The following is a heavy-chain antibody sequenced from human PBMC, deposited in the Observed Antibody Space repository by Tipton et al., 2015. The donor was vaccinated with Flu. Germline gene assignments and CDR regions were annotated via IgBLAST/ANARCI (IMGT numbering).Heavy chain of an antibody. J-gene: IGHJ4*02. Sequence: SLRLSCAASGFSFSSHWMIWVRQAPGEGLVWVSRIKSDGTTTTYADSVKGRFTISRDNAKNSLYLQMDRLRAEDTAVYYCATTPNPFNSWGRGTLVTVS. CDR2: IKSDGTTT. CDR3: ATTPNPFNS. CDR1: GFSFSSHW. D-gene: IGHD1-14*01. V-gene: IGHV3-74*01.